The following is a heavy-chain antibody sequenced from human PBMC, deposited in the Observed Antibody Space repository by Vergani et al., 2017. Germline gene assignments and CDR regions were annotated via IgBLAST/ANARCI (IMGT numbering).Heavy chain of an antibody. J-gene: IGHJ4*02. D-gene: IGHD3-16*02. V-gene: IGHV1-8*01. CDR2: MNPNSGNT. CDR3: ARGQRLMTFGGVIESDGGNRDDY. CDR1: GYTFTSYD. Sequence: QVQLVQSGAEVKKPGASVKVSCKASGYTFTSYDINWVRQATGQGLEWMGWMNPNSGNTGYAQKFQGRVTMTRNTSISPAYMELSSLRSEDTAVYYCARGQRLMTFGGVIESDGGNRDDYWGQGTLVTVSS.